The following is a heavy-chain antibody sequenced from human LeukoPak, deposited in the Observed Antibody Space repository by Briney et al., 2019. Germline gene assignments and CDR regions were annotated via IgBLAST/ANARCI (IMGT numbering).Heavy chain of an antibody. D-gene: IGHD3-10*01. J-gene: IGHJ4*02. Sequence: PGGSLRLSCAASGFTFDDHGMSWVRQPPGKGLEWVSCISSSSSHIYYADSVKGRFTISRDNAKNSLYLQMNSPRAEDTALYYCVRGCFGELLFDHWGQGTLVTVPS. V-gene: IGHV3-21*04. CDR3: VRGCFGELLFDH. CDR2: ISSSSSHI. CDR1: GFTFDDHG.